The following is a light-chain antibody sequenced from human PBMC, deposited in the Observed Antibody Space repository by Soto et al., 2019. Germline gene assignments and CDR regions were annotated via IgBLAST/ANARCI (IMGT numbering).Light chain of an antibody. CDR2: DAS. Sequence: QLTEPVSSLSASVGHSVTVTCGASQNISNYLAWYQQEQGRAPKLLIFDASTLHSGVPPRFSGSGSGTDFTLTISGLQHEDFATYYCQQLNSYPWTFGQGTKVDIK. J-gene: IGKJ1*01. CDR1: QNISNY. V-gene: IGKV1-9*01. CDR3: QQLNSYPWT.